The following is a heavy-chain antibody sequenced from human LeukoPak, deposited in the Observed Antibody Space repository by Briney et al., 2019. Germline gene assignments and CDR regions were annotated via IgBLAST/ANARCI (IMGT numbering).Heavy chain of an antibody. CDR1: GYTLTELS. D-gene: IGHD3-22*01. CDR3: ARARTPYYYDSSGYYDFDY. CDR2: FDPEDGET. J-gene: IGHJ4*02. V-gene: IGHV1-24*01. Sequence: ASVKVSCKVSGYTLTELSMHWVRQAPGKGLEWMGGFDPEDGETIYAQKFQGRVTMTRDTSTSTVYMELSSLRSEDTAVYYCARARTPYYYDSSGYYDFDYWGQGTLVTVSS.